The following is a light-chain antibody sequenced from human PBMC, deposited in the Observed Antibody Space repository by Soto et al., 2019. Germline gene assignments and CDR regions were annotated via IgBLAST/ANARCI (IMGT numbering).Light chain of an antibody. Sequence: QSALTQPRSVSGSPGQSVTISCTGTSSDVGGYIYVSWYQQYPAKAPKVMIYDVSRRPSGVPDRFSGSKSGNTASLTISGLQAEDEAVYYCSSYTTLITVVFGGGTKLTVL. CDR1: SSDVGGYIY. J-gene: IGLJ2*01. V-gene: IGLV2-11*01. CDR3: SSYTTLITVV. CDR2: DVS.